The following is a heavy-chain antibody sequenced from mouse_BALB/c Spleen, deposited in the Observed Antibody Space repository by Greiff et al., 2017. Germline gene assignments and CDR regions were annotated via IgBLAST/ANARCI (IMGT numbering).Heavy chain of an antibody. CDR2: IDPANGNT. CDR1: GFNIKDTY. CDR3: ARYGIMGAMDY. J-gene: IGHJ4*01. Sequence: EVQLQQSGAELVKPGASVKLSCTASGFNIKDTYMHWVKQRPEQGLEWIGRIDPANGNTKYDPKFQGKATITADTSSNTAYLQLSSLTSEDTAVYYCARYGIMGAMDYWGQGTSVTVSS. V-gene: IGHV14-3*02. D-gene: IGHD1-1*01.